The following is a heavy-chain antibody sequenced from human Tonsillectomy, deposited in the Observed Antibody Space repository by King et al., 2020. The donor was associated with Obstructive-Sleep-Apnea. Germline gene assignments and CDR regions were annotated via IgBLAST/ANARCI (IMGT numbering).Heavy chain of an antibody. CDR3: ARDGSVGWFDS. CDR1: GGPINSYF. Sequence: VQLQESGPGLVKPSETLSLTCTVSGGPINSYFWSWIRQPAGKGLEWIGRIYTSGSTNSNPSLKSRVTLSVDTSTNQFSLKLSSVTAADTAVYYCARDGSVGWFDSWGQGTLVTVSS. CDR2: IYTSGST. D-gene: IGHD2-15*01. J-gene: IGHJ5*01. V-gene: IGHV4-4*07.